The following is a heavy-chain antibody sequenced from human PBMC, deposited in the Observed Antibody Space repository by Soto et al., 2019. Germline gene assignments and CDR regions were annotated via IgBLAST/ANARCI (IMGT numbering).Heavy chain of an antibody. Sequence: SETLSLTCTVSGGSISSSSYYWGWIRQPPGKGLEWIGSIYYSGSTYYNPSLKSRVTISLDTSKNQFSLKLSSVTAADTAIYYCTTDSYMTNIIVRFDYWGHGTLVTVSS. J-gene: IGHJ4*01. CDR1: GGSISSSSYY. D-gene: IGHD4-17*01. CDR3: TTDSYMTNIIVRFDY. CDR2: IYYSGST. V-gene: IGHV4-39*03.